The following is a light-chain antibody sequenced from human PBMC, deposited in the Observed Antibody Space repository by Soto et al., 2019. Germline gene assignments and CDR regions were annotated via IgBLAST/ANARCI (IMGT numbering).Light chain of an antibody. CDR2: RNN. CDR3: QSFDNRLSAYV. CDR1: SSNIGSNY. Sequence: QSVLTQPPSASGTPGQRVTISCSGSSSNIGSNYVYWYQQLPGTAPKLLIYRNNQRPSGVPDRFSGSKSGTSASPAITGLQAEDEADYYCQSFDNRLSAYVFGTGTKVTVL. J-gene: IGLJ1*01. V-gene: IGLV1-47*01.